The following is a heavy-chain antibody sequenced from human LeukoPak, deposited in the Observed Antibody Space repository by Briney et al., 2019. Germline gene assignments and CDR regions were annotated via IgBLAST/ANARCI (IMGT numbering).Heavy chain of an antibody. CDR1: GGSISSSSYY. D-gene: IGHD3-10*01. CDR3: ARDRSGRFEDY. J-gene: IGHJ4*02. Sequence: SETLSLTCTVPGGSISSSSYYWGWIRQPPGKGLEWIGSIYYSGSTYYNPSLKSRVTISVDTSKNQFSLKLSSVTAADTAVYYCARDRSGRFEDYWGQGTLVTVSS. CDR2: IYYSGST. V-gene: IGHV4-39*07.